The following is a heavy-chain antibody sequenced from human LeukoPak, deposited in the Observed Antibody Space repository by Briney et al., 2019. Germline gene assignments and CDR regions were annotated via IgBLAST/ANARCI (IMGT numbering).Heavy chain of an antibody. D-gene: IGHD2-2*01. CDR3: ARVHSYCSTTNCLDY. CDR1: GGSISSYY. J-gene: IGHJ4*02. V-gene: IGHV4-4*07. Sequence: SETLSLTCTVSGGSISSYYWSWIRQPAGKGLEWIGRIYTSGSTNYNPSLKSRVTMSVDTSKNQFSLKLSSVTAADAAVYYCARVHSYCSTTNCLDYWGQGTLVTVSS. CDR2: IYTSGST.